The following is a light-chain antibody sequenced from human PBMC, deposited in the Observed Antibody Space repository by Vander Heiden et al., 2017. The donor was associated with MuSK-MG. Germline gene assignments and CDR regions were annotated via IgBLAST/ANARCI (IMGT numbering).Light chain of an antibody. CDR3: HQDDSSLQT. V-gene: IGKV4-1*01. Sequence: IVMTQSPDSLAVSLGERATINCRSSQNLLRVSDNKNHLAWFKQKSGQPPALLIYRASTRRSGVPDRVSGRGSGTDFTLTIANFQAEDVAVYYCHQDDSSLQTFGQGTKVEIK. CDR2: RAS. J-gene: IGKJ1*01. CDR1: QNLLRVSDNKNH.